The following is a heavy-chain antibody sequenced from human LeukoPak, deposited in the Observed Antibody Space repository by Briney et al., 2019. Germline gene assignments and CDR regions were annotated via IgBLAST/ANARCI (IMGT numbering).Heavy chain of an antibody. CDR1: GFTFSSYD. CDR2: IGTAGDT. D-gene: IGHD3-10*01. V-gene: IGHV3-13*01. CDR3: AKQGIWFGELSLDY. Sequence: GGSLRLSCAASGFTFSSYDMHWVRQATGKGLEWVSAIGTAGDTYYPGSVKGRFTISRDNSKNTLYLQMNSLRAEDTAVYYCAKQGIWFGELSLDYWGQGTLVTVSS. J-gene: IGHJ4*02.